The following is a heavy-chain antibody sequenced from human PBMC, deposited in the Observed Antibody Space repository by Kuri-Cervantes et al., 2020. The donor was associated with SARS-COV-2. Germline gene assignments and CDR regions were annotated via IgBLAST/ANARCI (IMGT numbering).Heavy chain of an antibody. CDR1: GFTFSKYK. V-gene: IGHV3-48*01. D-gene: IGHD3-16*01. CDR2: ISSSSSTT. Sequence: ETLSLTCVASGFTFSKYKMHWVRLLPGKGLEWVSYISSSSSTTSYADSVRGRFTVSRDSNKNSLYLQMNSLRVEDTAIYYCVRDPHDWGMDVWGKGTTVTVSS. CDR3: VRDPHDWGMDV. J-gene: IGHJ6*04.